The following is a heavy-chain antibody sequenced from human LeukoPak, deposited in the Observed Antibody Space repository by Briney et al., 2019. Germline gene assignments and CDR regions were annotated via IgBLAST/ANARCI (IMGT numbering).Heavy chain of an antibody. V-gene: IGHV3-15*01. D-gene: IGHD1-26*01. CDR3: TTGLIVGYEVGATRRVY. CDR1: GFTFSNAW. Sequence: GGSLRLSCAASGFTFSNAWMSWVRQAPGKGLEWVGRIKSKTDGGTTDYAAPVKGRFTISRDDSKNTLYLQMNSLKTEDTAVYYCTTGLIVGYEVGATRRVYWGQGTLVTVSS. CDR2: IKSKTDGGTT. J-gene: IGHJ4*02.